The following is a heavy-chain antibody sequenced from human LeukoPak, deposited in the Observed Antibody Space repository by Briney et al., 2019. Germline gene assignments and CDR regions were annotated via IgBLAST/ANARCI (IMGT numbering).Heavy chain of an antibody. Sequence: GESLKISCAATGFTFSSYAVSWVRQAPGKGLEWVSSLSGSGAGTYYADSVKGRFTISRDSSKNTLYLQMDSLRAEDTAVYYCARGTAFDIWGQGTMVTVSS. CDR3: ARGTAFDI. CDR1: GFTFSSYA. V-gene: IGHV3-23*01. CDR2: LSGSGAGT. J-gene: IGHJ3*02.